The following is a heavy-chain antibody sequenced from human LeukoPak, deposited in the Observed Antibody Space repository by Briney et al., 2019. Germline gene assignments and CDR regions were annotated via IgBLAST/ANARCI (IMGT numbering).Heavy chain of an antibody. CDR1: GFTFSSYA. V-gene: IGHV3-48*04. CDR3: ARELYYYGSGNYFDY. D-gene: IGHD3-10*01. CDR2: ISSSSSTI. J-gene: IGHJ4*02. Sequence: SGGSLRLSCAASGFTFSSYAMHWVRQAPGKGLEWVSYISSSSSTIYYADSVKGRFTISRDNAKNSLYLQMNSLRAEDTAVYYCARELYYYGSGNYFDYWGQGTLVTVSS.